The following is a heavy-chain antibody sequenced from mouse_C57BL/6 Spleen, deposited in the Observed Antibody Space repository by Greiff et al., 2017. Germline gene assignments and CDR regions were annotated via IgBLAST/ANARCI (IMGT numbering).Heavy chain of an antibody. V-gene: IGHV1-39*01. CDR2: INPNYGTT. CDR1: GYSFTDYN. Sequence: VHVKQSGPELVKPGASVKISCKASGYSFTDYNMNWVKQSNGKSLEWIGVINPNYGTTSYNQKFKGKATLTVDQSSSTAYMQLNSLTSEDSAVYYCARSEYYYGSSYRGYYFDYWGQGTTLTVSS. D-gene: IGHD1-1*01. CDR3: ARSEYYYGSSYRGYYFDY. J-gene: IGHJ2*01.